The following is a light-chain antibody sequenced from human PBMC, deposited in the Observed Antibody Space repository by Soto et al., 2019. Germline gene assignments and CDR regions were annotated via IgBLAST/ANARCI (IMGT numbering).Light chain of an antibody. J-gene: IGLJ2*01. CDR1: SRDIGNHNL. V-gene: IGLV2-23*01. Sequence: QSALTQPASVSASPGQSITISCTGTSRDIGNHNLVSWYRQHPGEAPKVEIYEGSKRPSGVSNRFSGSKSADASYLTISGLQAEDEADYYCCSYAGSRVVFGGGTKLTVL. CDR2: EGS. CDR3: CSYAGSRVV.